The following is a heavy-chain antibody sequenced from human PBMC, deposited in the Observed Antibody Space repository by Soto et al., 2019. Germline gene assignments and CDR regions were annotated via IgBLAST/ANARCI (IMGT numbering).Heavy chain of an antibody. D-gene: IGHD2-15*01. CDR1: GFTFRTYT. J-gene: IGHJ6*02. Sequence: EVQLVESGGGLVKPGGSLRLSCVAFGFTFRTYTMNWVRQAPGKGLEWVSGIRGFSPYTFYAESVKGRFTISRDNAKNSLYLQMNSLGVEDTAVYYCARDRGYDAHDYYYNAMDVWGQGTTVTVSS. CDR2: IRGFSPYT. CDR3: ARDRGYDAHDYYYNAMDV. V-gene: IGHV3-21*01.